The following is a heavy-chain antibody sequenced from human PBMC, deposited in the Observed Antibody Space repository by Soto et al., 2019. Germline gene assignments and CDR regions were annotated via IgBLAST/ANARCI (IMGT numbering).Heavy chain of an antibody. D-gene: IGHD1-1*01. CDR3: ARDASGTTSFLAS. CDR2: IWLDGSER. Sequence: QVQLVESGGAVVQPGRCLSLACAVSGFMFGTSGMHWVRQAPGKGLVWVSGIWLDGSERYNSDSVKGRFTITRDNSKNTLFLQMNSLRVEDTAVYFCARDASGTTSFLASWGQGSLVTVSS. V-gene: IGHV3-33*01. CDR1: GFMFGTSG. J-gene: IGHJ5*01.